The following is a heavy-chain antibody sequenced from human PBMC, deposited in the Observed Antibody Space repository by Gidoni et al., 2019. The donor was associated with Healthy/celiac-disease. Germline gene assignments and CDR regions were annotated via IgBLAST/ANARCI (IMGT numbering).Heavy chain of an antibody. J-gene: IGHJ4*02. CDR3: AKAYDFWSGPDY. Sequence: EVQLLESGGGLVQPGVFLRLPCAASVFTFSNYAMNWVRQAPGKGLEWVSTISGSAGSTYYADSVKGRFTISRDNSKNTLYLQMNSLRADDTAVYYCAKAYDFWSGPDYWGQGTLVTVS. V-gene: IGHV3-23*01. CDR2: ISGSAGST. D-gene: IGHD3-3*01. CDR1: VFTFSNYA.